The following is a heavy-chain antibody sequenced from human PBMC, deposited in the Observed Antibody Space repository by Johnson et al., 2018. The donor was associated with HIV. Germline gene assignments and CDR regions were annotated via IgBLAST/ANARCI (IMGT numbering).Heavy chain of an antibody. CDR1: GFTFSDYA. Sequence: VQLVESGGGVVQPGRSLRLSCAASGFTFSDYAMIWVRQAPGKGLEWVSFISGGRTYYADSVKGRFTISRDNSKNKMFVQMTSLRAEDTAVYYCAKDRVGTNDAFDIWGQGTMVNVSS. CDR2: ISGGRT. CDR3: AKDRVGTNDAFDI. J-gene: IGHJ3*02. D-gene: IGHD2-8*01. V-gene: IGHV3-23*04.